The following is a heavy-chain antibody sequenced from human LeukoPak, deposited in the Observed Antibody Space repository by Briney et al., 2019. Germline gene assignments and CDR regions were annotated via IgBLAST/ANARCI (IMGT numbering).Heavy chain of an antibody. CDR3: ARGTDYYDSSGYYPDY. D-gene: IGHD3-22*01. CDR1: GYTFTDYY. V-gene: IGHV1-2*02. J-gene: IGHJ4*02. CDR2: INPNSGGT. Sequence: GASVKVSCKASGYTFTDYYMHWVRQAPGQGLEWMGWINPNSGGTNYAQKFQGRVTMTRDTSISTAYMDLSRLRSDDTAVYYRARGTDYYDSSGYYPDYWGQGTQVTVSS.